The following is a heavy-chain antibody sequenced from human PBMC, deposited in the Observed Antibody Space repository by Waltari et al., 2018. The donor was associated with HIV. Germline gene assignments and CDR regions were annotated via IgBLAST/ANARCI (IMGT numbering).Heavy chain of an antibody. CDR1: GYTFTNYG. Sequence: QVQLVQSGAEVKKPGASVKVSCKASGYTFTNYGISWVREAPGQGLEWMGWMSTYSGNANYAQKLQGRVTMTTDTSTSTAYMELRSLRSDDTAVYYCARDDFWTGRRYYYYGMDAWGQGTTVSVSS. D-gene: IGHD3-3*01. J-gene: IGHJ6*02. V-gene: IGHV1-18*01. CDR3: ARDDFWTGRRYYYYGMDA. CDR2: MSTYSGNA.